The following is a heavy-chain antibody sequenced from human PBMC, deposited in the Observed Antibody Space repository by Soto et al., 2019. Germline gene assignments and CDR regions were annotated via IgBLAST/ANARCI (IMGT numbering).Heavy chain of an antibody. J-gene: IGHJ4*02. CDR3: ARRRSSGWYYFDY. D-gene: IGHD6-19*01. CDR2: INAGNGNT. V-gene: IGHV1-3*01. CDR1: GYTFTSYA. Sequence: ASVKVSCKASGYTFTSYAMHWVRQAPGQRLEWMGWINAGNGNTKYSQKFQGRVTITRDTSASTAYMELSSLRSEDTAVYYCARRRSSGWYYFDYWGQGTLVTVS.